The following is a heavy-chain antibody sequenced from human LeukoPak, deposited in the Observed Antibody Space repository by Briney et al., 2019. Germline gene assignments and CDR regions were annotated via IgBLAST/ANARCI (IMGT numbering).Heavy chain of an antibody. V-gene: IGHV4-34*01. D-gene: IGHD4-17*01. CDR2: INHSGST. Sequence: SETLSLTCAVYGGSFNGYYWSWIRQPPGKGLEWIGEINHSGSTNYNPSLKSRVTISVDTSKNQFSLKLSTVTAADTAVYYCAGVSLTPTVTKGWFDPWGQGTLVTVSS. CDR1: GGSFNGYY. CDR3: AGVSLTPTVTKGWFDP. J-gene: IGHJ5*02.